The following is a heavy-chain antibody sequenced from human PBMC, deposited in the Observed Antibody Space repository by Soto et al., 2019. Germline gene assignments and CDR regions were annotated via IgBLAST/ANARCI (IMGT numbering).Heavy chain of an antibody. D-gene: IGHD4-4*01. J-gene: IGHJ4*02. V-gene: IGHV3-33*01. CDR3: ARDRGEMATVAIYY. Sequence: QVQLVESGGGVVQPGRSLTLSCAASGFTFSSFGMHWVRQAPGKGLEWVAVIWYAGVDKYYAESVKGRFTISRDNSKNTLYLQMNSLRAEDTAVYYCARDRGEMATVAIYYWGQGTLVTVSS. CDR2: IWYAGVDK. CDR1: GFTFSSFG.